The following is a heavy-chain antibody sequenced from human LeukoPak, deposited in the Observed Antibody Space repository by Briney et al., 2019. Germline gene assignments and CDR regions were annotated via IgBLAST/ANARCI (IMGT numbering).Heavy chain of an antibody. CDR3: AGGLWGYCSSTSCYTGYYGMDV. CDR2: IYYSGST. CDR1: GGSISSYY. J-gene: IGHJ6*02. V-gene: IGHV4-59*08. D-gene: IGHD2-2*02. Sequence: SETLSLTCTVSGGSISSYYWSWIRQPPGKGLEWIGYIYYSGSTNYNPSLKSRVTISVDTSKNQFSLKLSSVTAADTAVYYRAGGLWGYCSSTSCYTGYYGMDVWGQGTTVTVSS.